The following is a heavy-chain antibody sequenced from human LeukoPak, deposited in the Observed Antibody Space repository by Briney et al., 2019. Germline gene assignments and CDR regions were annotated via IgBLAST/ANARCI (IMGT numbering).Heavy chain of an antibody. CDR1: GFTVSSNY. CDR2: ISGSGGST. V-gene: IGHV3-23*01. CDR3: AKDGTYDFWSGYSI. Sequence: HAGGSLRLSCAASGFTVSSNYMSWVRQAPGKGLEWVSGISGSGGSTYYADSVKGRFTISRDNSKNTLYLQMNSLRAEDTAVYYCAKDGTYDFWSGYSIWGQGTMVTVSS. D-gene: IGHD3-3*01. J-gene: IGHJ3*02.